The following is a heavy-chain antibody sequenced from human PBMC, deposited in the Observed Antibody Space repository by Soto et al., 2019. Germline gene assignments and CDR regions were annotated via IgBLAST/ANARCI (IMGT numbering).Heavy chain of an antibody. D-gene: IGHD2-2*01. Sequence: GGSPTLSCAASGFTFDDYAMHWVRQAPGKGLEWVSGISWNSGSIGYADSVKGRFTISRDNAKNSLYLQMNSLRAEDTALYYCASYCSSTSCYATRSDDAFDIWGQGTMVTVS. CDR2: ISWNSGSI. J-gene: IGHJ3*02. CDR1: GFTFDDYA. V-gene: IGHV3-9*01. CDR3: ASYCSSTSCYATRSDDAFDI.